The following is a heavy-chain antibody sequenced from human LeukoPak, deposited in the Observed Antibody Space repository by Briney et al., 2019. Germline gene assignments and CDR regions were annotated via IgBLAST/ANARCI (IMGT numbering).Heavy chain of an antibody. CDR2: IYYSGST. CDR1: GGSISSSTYY. Sequence: SETLSLTCTVSGGSISSSTYYWGWIRQPPGKGLEWIGSIYYSGSTYYNPSLKSRVTISVDTSKNQFSLKLSSVTAADTAVYYCARGYDILTGSAFDYWGQGTLVTVSS. V-gene: IGHV4-39*07. J-gene: IGHJ4*02. D-gene: IGHD3-9*01. CDR3: ARGYDILTGSAFDY.